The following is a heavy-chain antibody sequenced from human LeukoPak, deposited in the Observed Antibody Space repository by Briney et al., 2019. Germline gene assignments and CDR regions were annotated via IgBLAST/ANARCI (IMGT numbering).Heavy chain of an antibody. CDR1: GGSINSLDL. Sequence: SETLSLTCTVSGGSINSLDLWSWVRQPPGKGLEWIGEMYLSGTTHSNPSVKSRVTISIDKSKNQFFLNLSSVTAADTAVYYCAGLVGRYSSGLYYYYFDYWGQGTLVTVSS. D-gene: IGHD3-22*01. J-gene: IGHJ4*02. CDR3: AGLVGRYSSGLYYYYFDY. CDR2: MYLSGTT. V-gene: IGHV4-4*02.